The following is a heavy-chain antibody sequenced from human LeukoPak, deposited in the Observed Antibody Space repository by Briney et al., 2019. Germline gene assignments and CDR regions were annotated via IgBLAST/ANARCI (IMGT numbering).Heavy chain of an antibody. Sequence: GGSLRLSCAASGFAFSSYGMHWVRQAPGKGLEWVAFIRYEGSNKYYADSVKGRFTISRDNSKNTLYLQMNSLRAEDTAVYYCAKDVSSDYFDYWGQGTLVTVSS. CDR1: GFAFSSYG. D-gene: IGHD6-25*01. CDR2: IRYEGSNK. J-gene: IGHJ4*02. CDR3: AKDVSSDYFDY. V-gene: IGHV3-30*02.